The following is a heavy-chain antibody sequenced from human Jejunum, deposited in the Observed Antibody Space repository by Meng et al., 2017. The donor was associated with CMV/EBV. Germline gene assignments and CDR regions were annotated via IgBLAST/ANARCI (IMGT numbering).Heavy chain of an antibody. CDR1: GDSISSPTFY. V-gene: IGHV4-39*07. CDR2: VFYSENT. Sequence: VSGDSISSPTFYWAWIRQPPGEGLEWIGSVFYSENTNYNPSLKGRVTISLDTSKNQFSLNMSPVTAADTAVYYCARNKAGNWFDPWGQGTRVTVSS. D-gene: IGHD3-10*01. CDR3: ARNKAGNWFDP. J-gene: IGHJ5*02.